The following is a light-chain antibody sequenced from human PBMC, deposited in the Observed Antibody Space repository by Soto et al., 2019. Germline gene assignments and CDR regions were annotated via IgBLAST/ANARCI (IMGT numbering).Light chain of an antibody. CDR3: QTWGTDIHVV. V-gene: IGLV4-69*01. J-gene: IGLJ2*01. CDR1: SGHSSYA. CDR2: LNSDGSH. Sequence: QLVLTQSPSASASLGASVKLTCTLSSGHSSYAIAWHQQQPEKGPRYLMKLNSDGSHSRGDGIPDRFSGSRSGAERYLTISSLQSEDEADYYCQTWGTDIHVVFGGGTKLTVL.